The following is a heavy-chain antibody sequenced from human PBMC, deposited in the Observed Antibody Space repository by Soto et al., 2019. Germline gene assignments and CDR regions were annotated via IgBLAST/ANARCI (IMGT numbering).Heavy chain of an antibody. J-gene: IGHJ3*02. CDR1: GFTFGSHD. V-gene: IGHV3-23*01. CDR3: TKGTWLDI. Sequence: EVQRLESGGGLEQPGGSLRLSCAASGFTFGSHDMSWVRQAPGKALEWVSAISGSDPGTYYADSVKGRCTTSRDISKNTLFLQMDSLRAEDTALYYCTKGTWLDIWGEGTMVTVSS. CDR2: ISGSDPGT. D-gene: IGHD6-19*01.